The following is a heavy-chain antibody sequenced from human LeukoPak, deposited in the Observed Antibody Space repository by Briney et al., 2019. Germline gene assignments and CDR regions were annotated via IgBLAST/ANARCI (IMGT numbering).Heavy chain of an antibody. Sequence: ASVKVSCKASGYTFTSYYMHWVRQAPGQGLEWMGIINPSGGSTSYAQKFQGRVTMTTDTSTSTAYMELRSLRSDDTAVYYCARRSMVRGVSGAFDIWGQGTMVTVSS. CDR3: ARRSMVRGVSGAFDI. J-gene: IGHJ3*02. CDR1: GYTFTSYY. V-gene: IGHV1-46*01. CDR2: INPSGGST. D-gene: IGHD3-10*01.